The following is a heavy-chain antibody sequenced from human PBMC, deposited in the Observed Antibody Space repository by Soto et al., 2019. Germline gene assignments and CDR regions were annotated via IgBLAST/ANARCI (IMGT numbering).Heavy chain of an antibody. CDR1: GFTLSNYC. Sequence: GGSLRLSCAAPGFTLSNYCMHWVRQPPGKGLVWVSRINSDGSSTSYADSVKGRFTISRDNAKNTLYLQMNSLRAEDTAVYYCARRLGRYFDWLSYYGMDVWGQGTTVTVSS. D-gene: IGHD3-9*01. CDR2: INSDGSST. V-gene: IGHV3-74*01. CDR3: ARRLGRYFDWLSYYGMDV. J-gene: IGHJ6*02.